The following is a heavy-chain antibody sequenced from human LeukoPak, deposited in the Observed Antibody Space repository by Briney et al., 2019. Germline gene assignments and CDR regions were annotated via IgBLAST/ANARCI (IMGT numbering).Heavy chain of an antibody. CDR3: AREQPNYDILTGYASGAFDI. CDR1: GFTFSSYW. Sequence: GGSLRLSCAASGFTFSSYWMSWVRQAPGKGLEWVANIKQDGSEKYYVDSVKGRFTISRDNVKNSLYLQMNSLRAEDTAVYYCAREQPNYDILTGYASGAFDIWGQGTMVTVSS. CDR2: IKQDGSEK. J-gene: IGHJ3*02. V-gene: IGHV3-7*03. D-gene: IGHD3-9*01.